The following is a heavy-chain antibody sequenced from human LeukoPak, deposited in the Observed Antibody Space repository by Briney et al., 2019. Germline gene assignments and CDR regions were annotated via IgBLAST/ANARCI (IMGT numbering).Heavy chain of an antibody. CDR2: MSYSGST. Sequence: SETLSLTCTVSGDSVTNYYWSWVRQPPGKGLEWIAYMSYSGSTNSNPSLKSRVTISVDTSKSQFSLKLSSVTAADTALYYCVGPVRHGYNSYAFDIWGQGTLVTVSS. V-gene: IGHV4-59*08. D-gene: IGHD5-24*01. CDR3: VGPVRHGYNSYAFDI. J-gene: IGHJ3*02. CDR1: GDSVTNYY.